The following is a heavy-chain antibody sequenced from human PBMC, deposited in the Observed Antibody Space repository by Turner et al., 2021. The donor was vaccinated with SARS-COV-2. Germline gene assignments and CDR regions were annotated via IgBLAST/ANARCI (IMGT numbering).Heavy chain of an antibody. D-gene: IGHD2-21*02. CDR2: IIPLPGIA. J-gene: IGHJ2*01. CDR1: GGTFSSFI. Sequence: QVQLVQSGAEVRKPGSPVTVSCRASGGTFSSFIINWVRQAPGQGLEWMGGIIPLPGIANYAQKFQGRVTVTADTSTSTVYMELSSLRSEDTAVYYCARPTSCGGDCYYFDLWGRGTLVTVSS. CDR3: ARPTSCGGDCYYFDL. V-gene: IGHV1-69*02.